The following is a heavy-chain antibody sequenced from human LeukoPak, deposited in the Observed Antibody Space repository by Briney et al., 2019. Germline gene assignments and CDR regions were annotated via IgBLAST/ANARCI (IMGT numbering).Heavy chain of an antibody. CDR1: GGSISSYY. CDR2: IYYSGST. CDR3: ARVGYYYYYGMDV. V-gene: IGHV4-59*01. Sequence: ASETLSLTCTVSGGSISSYYWSWIRQPPGKGLEWIGYIYYSGSTNYNPSLKSRVIISVDTSKNQFSLKLSSVTAADTAVYYCARVGYYYYYGMDVWGQGTTVTVSS. J-gene: IGHJ6*02.